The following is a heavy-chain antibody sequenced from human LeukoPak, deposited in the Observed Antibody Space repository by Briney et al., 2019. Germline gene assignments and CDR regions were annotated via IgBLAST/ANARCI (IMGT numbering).Heavy chain of an antibody. V-gene: IGHV1-8*01. D-gene: IGHD1-1*01. J-gene: IGHJ4*02. Sequence: ASVKVSCKASGYTFTSHDINWVRQASGQGPEWMGWMNPNSGDTGYAQKFQGRVTMTRNISIRTAYMELSSLRSEDTAVYYCARDLRATTSPGSPQYWGQGTLVTVSS. CDR2: MNPNSGDT. CDR3: ARDLRATTSPGSPQY. CDR1: GYTFTSHD.